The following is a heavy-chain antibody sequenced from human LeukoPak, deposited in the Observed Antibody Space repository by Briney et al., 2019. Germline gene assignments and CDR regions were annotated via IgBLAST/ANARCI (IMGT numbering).Heavy chain of an antibody. CDR2: INHSGST. D-gene: IGHD6-6*01. V-gene: IGHV4-34*01. J-gene: IGHJ5*02. CDR1: GGSFSGYY. Sequence: SSETLSLTCAVYGGSFSGYYWSWIRQPPGKGLEWIREINHSGSTNYNPSLKSRVTISVDTSKNQFSLKLSSVTAADTAVYYCATTATFEYSSSRGWFDPWGQGTLVTVSS. CDR3: ATTATFEYSSSRGWFDP.